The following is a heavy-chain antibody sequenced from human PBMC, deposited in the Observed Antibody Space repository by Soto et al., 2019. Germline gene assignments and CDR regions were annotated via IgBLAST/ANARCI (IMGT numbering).Heavy chain of an antibody. CDR3: ARGSIAARLAH. Sequence: SETLSLTCAVYGGSFSGFYWTWIRQPPGKELEWIGEIDHSGSTYYNPSLKSRVTISVDTSKNQFSLRLSPVTAADTAVYYCARGSIAARLAHWGLGTLVTVSS. CDR1: GGSFSGFY. CDR2: IDHSGST. J-gene: IGHJ4*02. V-gene: IGHV4-34*01. D-gene: IGHD6-6*01.